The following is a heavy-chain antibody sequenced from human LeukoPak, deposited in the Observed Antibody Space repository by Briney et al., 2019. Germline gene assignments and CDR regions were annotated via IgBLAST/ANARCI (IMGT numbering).Heavy chain of an antibody. CDR2: IYSGGST. CDR3: ARETNDDYFDY. J-gene: IGHJ4*02. Sequence: GGSLRLSCAASGFTVSSNYMSWVRQAPGKGLEWVSVIYSGGSTYYADSVKGRFTISRDNSKNTLYLQMNSLRAEDTAVYYCARETNDDYFDYWGQGTLVTVSS. V-gene: IGHV3-53*01. D-gene: IGHD1-1*01. CDR1: GFTVSSNY.